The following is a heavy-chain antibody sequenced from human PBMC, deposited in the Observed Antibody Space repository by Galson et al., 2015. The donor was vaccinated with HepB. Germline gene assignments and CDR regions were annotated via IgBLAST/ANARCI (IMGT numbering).Heavy chain of an antibody. J-gene: IGHJ4*02. CDR1: GFTFSSYA. Sequence: SLRLSCAASGFTFSSYAMSWVRQAPGKGLEWVSAISSSGGSTYYADSVKGRFTISRDSPKNTLYLQMNSLRAEDTAVYYCAKVVTTAIYFDYWGQGTLVTVSS. D-gene: IGHD4-11*01. V-gene: IGHV3-23*01. CDR2: ISSSGGST. CDR3: AKVVTTAIYFDY.